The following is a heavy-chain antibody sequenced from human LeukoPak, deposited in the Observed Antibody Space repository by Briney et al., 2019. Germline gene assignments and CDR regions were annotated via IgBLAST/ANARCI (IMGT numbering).Heavy chain of an antibody. J-gene: IGHJ4*02. CDR3: AKGGGTGYSSSWFSN. CDR2: ISYDENNT. V-gene: IGHV3-30*18. CDR1: GFAFSSYG. Sequence: GGSLRLSCAASGFAFSSYGMHWVRQAPGKGLEWVAVISYDENNTYYKDSVKCRFTNSSDNSKNKLYLQMNSLRAEDTAVYYCAKGGGTGYSSSWFSNWGQRTLVTVSS. D-gene: IGHD6-13*01.